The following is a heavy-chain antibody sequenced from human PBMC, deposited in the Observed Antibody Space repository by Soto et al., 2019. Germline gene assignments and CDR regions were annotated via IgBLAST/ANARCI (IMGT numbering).Heavy chain of an antibody. V-gene: IGHV1-2*02. CDR1: GFSFSDYF. D-gene: IGHD2-15*01. CDR3: ARGRSLKWNWFDR. Sequence: ASVKVSCKASGFSFSDYFMHWVRQAPGQGLEWMGIINPSGDRTDYAQKFQGRVTLTRDTSLSTGYMDLTRLTSDDTAVYYCARGRSLKWNWFDRWGQGTLVTVSS. J-gene: IGHJ5*02. CDR2: INPSGDRT.